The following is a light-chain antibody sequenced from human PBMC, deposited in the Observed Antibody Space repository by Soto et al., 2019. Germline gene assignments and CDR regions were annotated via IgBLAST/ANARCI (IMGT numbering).Light chain of an antibody. CDR2: AAS. CDR3: LQDYNLPPT. Sequence: IPLTQSPSSLSASVGARVIITFRASHDIGHELGWYQQKPGHAPKLLIFAASNLYSGVPPRVSGSGSGTLFTLTISSLNPEDLATYFSLQDYNLPPTFGQGTTV. V-gene: IGKV1-6*01. CDR1: HDIGHE. J-gene: IGKJ1*01.